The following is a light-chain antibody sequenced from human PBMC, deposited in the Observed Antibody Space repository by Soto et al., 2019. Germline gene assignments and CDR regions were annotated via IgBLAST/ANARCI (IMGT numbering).Light chain of an antibody. Sequence: EVVMTQSPATLSASPGERATLSCWASETVATNLAWYQQKPGQAPRLLISGASTRAAGISDRFRGSGSGKEFTLTISRLRSEDSGVYYCQQYFEWPPMTFGQGTKVEI. CDR3: QQYFEWPPMT. CDR2: GAS. J-gene: IGKJ1*01. CDR1: ETVATN. V-gene: IGKV3-15*01.